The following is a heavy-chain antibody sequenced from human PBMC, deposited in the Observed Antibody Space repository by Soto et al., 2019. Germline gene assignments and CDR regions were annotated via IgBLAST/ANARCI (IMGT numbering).Heavy chain of an antibody. Sequence: PGGSLRLSCAASGFTFSSYWMHWVRQAPGKGLVWVSRINSDRSSTSYADSVKGRFTISRDNAKNTLYLQMNSLRAEDTAVYYCARDPGIAAAGTVSYYYYMDVWGKGTTVTVSS. J-gene: IGHJ6*03. V-gene: IGHV3-74*01. CDR3: ARDPGIAAAGTVSYYYYMDV. CDR1: GFTFSSYW. CDR2: INSDRSST. D-gene: IGHD6-13*01.